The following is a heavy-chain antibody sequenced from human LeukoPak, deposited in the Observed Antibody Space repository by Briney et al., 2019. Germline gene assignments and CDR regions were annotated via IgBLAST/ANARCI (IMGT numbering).Heavy chain of an antibody. CDR1: GGSLKNGVYA. V-gene: IGHV4-30-2*01. CDR3: TKGDLTLIEI. Sequence: SETLSLTCTVSGGSLKNGVYAWGWIRQPPGKGLEWISYIYHSGITYTKPSLKSRVAMSVDTSKNQFSLKLMSVTAADTAVYFCTKGDLTLIEIWGQGTLVTVSS. CDR2: IYHSGIT. D-gene: IGHD3-9*01. J-gene: IGHJ4*02.